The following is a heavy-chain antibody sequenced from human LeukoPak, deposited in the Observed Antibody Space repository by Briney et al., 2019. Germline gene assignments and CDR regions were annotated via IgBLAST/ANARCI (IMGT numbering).Heavy chain of an antibody. J-gene: IGHJ4*02. CDR1: GFIFSDYY. CDR3: ARDFRATAAGYYFDY. D-gene: IGHD6-13*01. V-gene: IGHV3-11*01. Sequence: SGGSLRLSCAASGFIFSDYYMSWIRQAPGKGLEWVSYISSSGSTIYYADSVKGRFTISRDNAKNSLYLQMNSLRAEDTAVYYCARDFRATAAGYYFDYWGQGTLVTVSS. CDR2: ISSSGSTI.